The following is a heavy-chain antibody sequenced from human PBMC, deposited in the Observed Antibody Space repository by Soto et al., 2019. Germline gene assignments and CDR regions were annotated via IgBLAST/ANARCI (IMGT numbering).Heavy chain of an antibody. Sequence: SSEILSLTCTVSGVSITSYFWSWIRQTPGKGLDWIGSISFSGATYSNPSLKGRAALSVDTSENHLSLTLNSVTSADTAVYYCAKARVQLWFQAPDYWGQGTLVTVSS. CDR1: GVSITSYF. CDR2: ISFSGAT. D-gene: IGHD5-18*01. J-gene: IGHJ4*02. CDR3: AKARVQLWFQAPDY. V-gene: IGHV4-59*01.